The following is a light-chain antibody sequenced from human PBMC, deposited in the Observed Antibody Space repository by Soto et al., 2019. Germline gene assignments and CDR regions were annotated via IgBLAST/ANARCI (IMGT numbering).Light chain of an antibody. CDR2: SAS. V-gene: IGKV3-20*01. CDR1: QSVSSSY. J-gene: IGKJ5*01. Sequence: EVGLTQSQGTLSLSPGERGTLSCRACQSVSSSYLTWYQQKPGQAPRLLIYSASSRATGIPDRFSGSGSGTDFTLTISRLEPEDFAVYYCQQYGSSLSTTFGQGTRLEIK. CDR3: QQYGSSLSTT.